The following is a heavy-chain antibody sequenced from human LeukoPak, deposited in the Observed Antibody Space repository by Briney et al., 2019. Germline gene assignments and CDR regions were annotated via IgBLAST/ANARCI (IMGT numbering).Heavy chain of an antibody. Sequence: GGSLRLSCVASGFSFRSCWMNWVRQAPGKGLEWVASIKYDGSEKYCVDSVEGRFTISRDNAKNSLYLQIDSLRVEDTAMYYCARYVPPTTMATRFFDRWGQGTLVTVSS. D-gene: IGHD5-24*01. V-gene: IGHV3-7*03. CDR2: IKYDGSEK. CDR1: GFSFRSCW. CDR3: ARYVPPTTMATRFFDR. J-gene: IGHJ4*02.